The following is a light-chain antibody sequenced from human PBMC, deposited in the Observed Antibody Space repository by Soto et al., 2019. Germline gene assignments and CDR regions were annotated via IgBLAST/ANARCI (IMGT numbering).Light chain of an antibody. J-gene: IGLJ2*01. V-gene: IGLV2-14*01. Sequence: QSVLTQPASVSGSPGQSITISCTGTSSDVGGYNFVSWYQQHPGKAPKLLIYDVSNRPSGVSNRFSGSKSSNTASLTISGLQAEDEADYYCSSYASSGTVFGGGTQLTVL. CDR2: DVS. CDR3: SSYASSGTV. CDR1: SSDVGGYNF.